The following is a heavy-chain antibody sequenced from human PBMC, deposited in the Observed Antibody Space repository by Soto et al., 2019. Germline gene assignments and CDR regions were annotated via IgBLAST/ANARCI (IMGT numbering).Heavy chain of an antibody. D-gene: IGHD3-3*01. J-gene: IGHJ4*02. Sequence: WGLISQPPGKGLEWIGSIYYSGSTYYNPSLKSRVTISVDTSKNQFSLKLSSVTAADTAVYYCARTRDFWSGYYPLDYWGQGPLVTVSS. CDR3: ARTRDFWSGYYPLDY. V-gene: IGHV4-39*01. CDR2: IYYSGST.